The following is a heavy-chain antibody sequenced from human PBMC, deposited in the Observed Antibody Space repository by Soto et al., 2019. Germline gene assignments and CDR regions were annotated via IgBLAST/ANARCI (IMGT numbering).Heavy chain of an antibody. CDR3: ARDEIRVDIVATVGMDV. D-gene: IGHD5-12*01. CDR2: IIPIFGTA. V-gene: IGHV1-69*01. J-gene: IGHJ6*02. Sequence: QVQLVQSGAEVKKPGSSVKVSCKASGGTFSSYAISWVRQAPGQGLEWMGGIIPIFGTANYAQKFQGRVTITADESTSTAYMALSSLRSEDTAVYYCARDEIRVDIVATVGMDVWGQGTTVTVSS. CDR1: GGTFSSYA.